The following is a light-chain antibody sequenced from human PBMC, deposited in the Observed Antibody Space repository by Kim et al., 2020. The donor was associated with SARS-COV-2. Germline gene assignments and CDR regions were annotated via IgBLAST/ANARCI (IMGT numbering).Light chain of an antibody. J-gene: IGKJ4*01. CDR1: QSIGTR. CDR3: QQSYSTPWLS. CDR2: AAS. V-gene: IGKV1-39*01. Sequence: IQMTQSPSSLAASVGDKITIACRASQSIGTRLNWYQQRPGKAPKLLIYAASTLQSGVPSRFSGTGSGTDFTLTISSLQPEDFATSYCQQSYSTPWLSFGGGTKVDIK.